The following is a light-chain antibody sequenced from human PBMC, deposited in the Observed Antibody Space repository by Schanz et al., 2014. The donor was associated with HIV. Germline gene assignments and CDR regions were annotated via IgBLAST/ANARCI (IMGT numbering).Light chain of an antibody. CDR1: QSVSSN. Sequence: PGERGTLSCRASQSVSSNLAWYQQKPGQAPRLLIYGASTRATGIPARFSGSGSGTDFTLTISRLEPEDFAVYYCQHYGSSFGPGTKVDIK. J-gene: IGKJ3*01. CDR3: QHYGSS. CDR2: GAS. V-gene: IGKV3-20*01.